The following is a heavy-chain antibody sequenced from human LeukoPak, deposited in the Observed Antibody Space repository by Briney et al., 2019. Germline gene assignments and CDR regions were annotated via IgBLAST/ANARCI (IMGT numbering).Heavy chain of an antibody. Sequence: GGSLRLSCAASGFTFSSYGMHWVRQAPGKGLEWVAFIRYDGSNKYYADSVKGRFTISRVNSKNTLYLQMNSLRAEDTAVYYCAKDMDYYYDSSGYYPRGDYWGQGTLVTVSS. CDR2: IRYDGSNK. CDR1: GFTFSSYG. D-gene: IGHD3-22*01. CDR3: AKDMDYYYDSSGYYPRGDY. V-gene: IGHV3-30*02. J-gene: IGHJ4*02.